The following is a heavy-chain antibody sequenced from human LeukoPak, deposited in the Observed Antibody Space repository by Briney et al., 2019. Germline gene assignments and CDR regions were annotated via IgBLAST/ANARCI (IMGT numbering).Heavy chain of an antibody. CDR2: ISSSGSTI. CDR3: ARGLTGSLPIDY. Sequence: GGSLRLSCAASGFTFSSYEMNWVRQAPGKGLEWVSYISSSGSTIYYADSVKGRFTISRDNANNSLYLQMNSLRAEDTAVYYCARGLTGSLPIDYWGQGTLVTVSS. J-gene: IGHJ4*02. V-gene: IGHV3-48*03. D-gene: IGHD3-9*01. CDR1: GFTFSSYE.